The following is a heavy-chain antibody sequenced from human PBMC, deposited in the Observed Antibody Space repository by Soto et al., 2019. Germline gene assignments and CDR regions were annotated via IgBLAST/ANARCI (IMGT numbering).Heavy chain of an antibody. CDR2: MNPNSGNT. CDR3: ARGGKKIVGAPYYYYGMDV. J-gene: IGHJ6*02. CDR1: GYTFTGYY. D-gene: IGHD1-26*01. V-gene: IGHV1-8*02. Sequence: ASVKVSCKASGYTFTGYYMHWVRQATGQGLEWMGWMNPNSGNTGCAQKFQGRVTMTRNTSISTAYMELSSLRSEDTAVYYCARGGKKIVGAPYYYYGMDVWGQGTTVTVSS.